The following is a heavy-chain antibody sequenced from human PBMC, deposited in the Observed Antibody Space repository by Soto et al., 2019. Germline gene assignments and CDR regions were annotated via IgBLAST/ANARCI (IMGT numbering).Heavy chain of an antibody. V-gene: IGHV1-69*13. CDR2: IIPIFGTA. CDR1: GGTFGSYA. D-gene: IGHD4-4*01. Sequence: GASVKVSCKASGGTFGSYAISWVRQAPGQGLEWMGGIIPIFGTANYAQKFQGRVTITADESTSTAYMELSSLRSEDTAVYYCAMKMTTVTNTRTIYYYGMDVWGQGTTVTVSS. J-gene: IGHJ6*02. CDR3: AMKMTTVTNTRTIYYYGMDV.